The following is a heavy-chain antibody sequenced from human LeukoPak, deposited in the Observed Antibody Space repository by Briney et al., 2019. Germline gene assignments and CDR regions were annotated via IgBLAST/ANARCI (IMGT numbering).Heavy chain of an antibody. CDR1: GFTFSSYA. D-gene: IGHD4-17*01. CDR2: ISGSGGST. V-gene: IGHV3-23*01. CDR3: AGDRDYPRDQFDY. Sequence: PGGSLRLSCAASGFTFSSYAMNWVRQAPGKGLEWVSAISGSGGSTYYADSVKGRFTISRDNSKNTVYLQMESLRAEDTAVYFCAGDRDYPRDQFDYWGQGTLVTVSS. J-gene: IGHJ4*02.